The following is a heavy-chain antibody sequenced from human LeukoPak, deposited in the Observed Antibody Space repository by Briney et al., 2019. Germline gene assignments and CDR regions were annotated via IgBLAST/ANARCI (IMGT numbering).Heavy chain of an antibody. CDR1: GFTVSSNA. CDR3: TTQTTVTTDY. CDR2: IKSKTDGGTT. D-gene: IGHD4-17*01. J-gene: IGHJ4*02. V-gene: IGHV3-15*01. Sequence: GGSLRLSCAAYGFTVSSNAMSWVRQAPGKGLEWVGRIKSKTDGGTTDYAAPVKGRYTISRDDSKNTLYLQMNSLKTEDTAVYYCTTQTTVTTDYWGQGTLVTVSS.